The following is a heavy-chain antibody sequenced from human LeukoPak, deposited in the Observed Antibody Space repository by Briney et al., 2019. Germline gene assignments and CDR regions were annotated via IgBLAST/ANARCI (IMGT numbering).Heavy chain of an antibody. J-gene: IGHJ6*02. CDR1: GFTFSSYA. CDR2: ISGSGGST. CDR3: AKIEVTGYYFPDGMDV. Sequence: GGSLRLSCAASGFTFSSYAMSWVRQAPGKGLEWVSAISGSGGSTYYADSVKGRFTISRDNSKNTLYLQMNSLRVEDTAVYYCAKIEVTGYYFPDGMDVWGQGTTVTVSS. D-gene: IGHD3-9*01. V-gene: IGHV3-23*01.